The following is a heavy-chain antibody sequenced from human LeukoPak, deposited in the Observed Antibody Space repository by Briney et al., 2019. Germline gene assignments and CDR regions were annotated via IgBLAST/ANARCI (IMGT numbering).Heavy chain of an antibody. V-gene: IGHV4-59*01. CDR3: SRGSSGYSYG. CDR1: RGSISSYY. CDR2: IYYSGSN. D-gene: IGHD3-22*01. J-gene: IGHJ4*02. Sequence: SESLSLTCIVSRGSISSYYWSWIRQPPGKGLEWVGYIYYSGSNNYNPTLKSGVTISVDKSKNQFSLKLSSVTAADTAVYYCSRGSSGYSYGWGQGTLVTVSS.